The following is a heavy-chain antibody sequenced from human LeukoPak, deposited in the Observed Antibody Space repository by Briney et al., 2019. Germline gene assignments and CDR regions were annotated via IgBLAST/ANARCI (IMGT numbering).Heavy chain of an antibody. V-gene: IGHV1-69*05. Sequence: SVKVSCKASGGTFSSYAISWVRQAPGQGLEWMGRIIPIFGTANCAQKFQGRVTITTDESTSTAYMELSSLRSEDTAVYYCASRYNWNYDWFDPWGQGTLATVSS. J-gene: IGHJ5*02. CDR1: GGTFSSYA. D-gene: IGHD1-7*01. CDR2: IIPIFGTA. CDR3: ASRYNWNYDWFDP.